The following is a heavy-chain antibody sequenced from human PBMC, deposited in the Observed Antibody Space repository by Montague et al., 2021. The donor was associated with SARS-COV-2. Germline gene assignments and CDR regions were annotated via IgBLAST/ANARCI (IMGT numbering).Heavy chain of an antibody. J-gene: IGHJ3*02. Sequence: TLSLTCTVSGGPIRSSDNYWSWIRQHPGKGLEWIGYIYSSGTTYYNPSLRSRVTISVDTSKKQFSLKLSSVTAADTAVYYCARGRDGLTETRDALDNWGQGTMVSVSS. CDR2: IYSSGTT. CDR3: ARGRDGLTETRDALDN. D-gene: IGHD1-20*01. V-gene: IGHV4-31*03. CDR1: GGPIRSSDNY.